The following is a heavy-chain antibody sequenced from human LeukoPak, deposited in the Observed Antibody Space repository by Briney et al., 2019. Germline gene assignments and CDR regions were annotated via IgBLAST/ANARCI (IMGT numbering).Heavy chain of an antibody. CDR1: GFSLSTSGVG. V-gene: IGHV2-5*01. Sequence: ESGPTLVKPTQTLTLTCTFSGFSLSTSGVGVGWIRQPPGKALEWLALIYWNDDKRYSPSLKSRLTITKDTSKNQVVLTMTNMDPVDTATCYCAPQEAARPWNWFDPWGQGTLVTVPS. D-gene: IGHD6-6*01. CDR3: APQEAARPWNWFDP. CDR2: IYWNDDK. J-gene: IGHJ5*02.